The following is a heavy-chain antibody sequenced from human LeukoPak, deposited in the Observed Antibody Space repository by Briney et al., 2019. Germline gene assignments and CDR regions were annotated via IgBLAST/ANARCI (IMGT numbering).Heavy chain of an antibody. J-gene: IGHJ2*01. D-gene: IGHD2/OR15-2a*01. CDR3: ARDAPYYELEGPQGSYWYFDL. CDR1: GYTFTGYY. V-gene: IGHV1-2*02. CDR2: INPNSGGT. Sequence: ASVKVSCKASGYTFTGYYMHWVRQAPGQGLEWMGWINPNSGGTNCAQKFQGRVTMTRDTSISTAYMELSRLRSDDTAVYYCARDAPYYELEGPQGSYWYFDLWGRGTLVTVSS.